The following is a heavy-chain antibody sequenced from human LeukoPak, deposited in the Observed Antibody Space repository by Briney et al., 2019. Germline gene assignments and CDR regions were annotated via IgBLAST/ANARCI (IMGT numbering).Heavy chain of an antibody. CDR1: GGPISSGDYY. Sequence: NPSQTLSLTCTVSGGPISSGDYYWSWIRQPPGKGLEWIGYIYYSGSTYYNPSLKSRVTISVDTSKNQFSLKLSSVTAADTAVYYCARGLVNPYDAFDIWGQGTMVTVSS. V-gene: IGHV4-30-4*01. J-gene: IGHJ3*02. D-gene: IGHD3-9*01. CDR2: IYYSGST. CDR3: ARGLVNPYDAFDI.